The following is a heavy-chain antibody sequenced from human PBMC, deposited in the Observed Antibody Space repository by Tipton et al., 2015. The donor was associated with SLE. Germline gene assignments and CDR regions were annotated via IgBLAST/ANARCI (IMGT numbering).Heavy chain of an antibody. Sequence: PSLTCAVYGGSFSGYYWSWIRQPPGKGLEWIGEINHSGSTNYNPSLKSRVTISVDTSKNQFSLKLSSVTAADTAVYYCAVHSGYAFGYWGQGTLVTVSS. J-gene: IGHJ4*02. CDR2: INHSGST. V-gene: IGHV4-34*01. D-gene: IGHD5-12*01. CDR3: AVHSGYAFGY. CDR1: GGSFSGYY.